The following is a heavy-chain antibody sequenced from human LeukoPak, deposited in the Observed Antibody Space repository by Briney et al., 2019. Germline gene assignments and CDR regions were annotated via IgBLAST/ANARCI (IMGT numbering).Heavy chain of an antibody. CDR1: GFTFSTYV. CDR2: ISGSGDNT. Sequence: GGSLRLSCAASGFTFSTYVMSWVRQAPGKGLEWVSGISGSGDNTYYADSVKGRFTISRDNSKNTLYLQMNSLRAEDTAVYYCAKGAGYDTDFDYWGQGTLVSVSS. D-gene: IGHD5-12*01. V-gene: IGHV3-23*01. J-gene: IGHJ4*02. CDR3: AKGAGYDTDFDY.